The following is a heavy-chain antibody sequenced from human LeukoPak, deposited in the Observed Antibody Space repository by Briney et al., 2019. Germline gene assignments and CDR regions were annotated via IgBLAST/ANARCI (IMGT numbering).Heavy chain of an antibody. D-gene: IGHD3-10*01. Sequence: PGGSLRLSCAASGFTFSSYAMSWVRQAPGQGLEWVSAISGSGGSTYYADSVTRRFTISRDNSKNTLYLQMNSLRAEDTAVYYCAKLWFGDPNPYFDYWGQGTLVTVSS. CDR3: AKLWFGDPNPYFDY. J-gene: IGHJ4*02. CDR2: ISGSGGST. V-gene: IGHV3-23*01. CDR1: GFTFSSYA.